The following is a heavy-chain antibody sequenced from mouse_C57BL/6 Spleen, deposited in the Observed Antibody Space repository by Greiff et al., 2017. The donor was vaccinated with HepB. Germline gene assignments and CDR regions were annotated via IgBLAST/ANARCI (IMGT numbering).Heavy chain of an antibody. J-gene: IGHJ1*03. CDR3: ARSSGGLRPDWYFDV. CDR2: IWTGGGT. V-gene: IGHV2-9-1*01. Sequence: VQGVESGPGLVAPSQSLSITCTVSGFSLTSYAISWVRQPPGKGLEWLGVIWTGGGTNYNSALKSRLSISKDNSKSQVFLKMNSLQTDDTARYYCARSSGGLRPDWYFDVWGTGTTVTVSS. CDR1: GFSLTSYA. D-gene: IGHD2-4*01.